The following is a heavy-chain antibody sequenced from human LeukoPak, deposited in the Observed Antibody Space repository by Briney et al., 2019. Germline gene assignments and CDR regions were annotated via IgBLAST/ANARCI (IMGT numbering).Heavy chain of an antibody. J-gene: IGHJ6*02. Sequence: GGSLRLSCAASGFTFSRYGIHWVRQAPGKGLEWVAVISYDGRNKYYADSVKGRFTISRDNSKNTVYLQMDSLRAEDTAVYYCAKDRITMIVVVPFYGMDVWGQGTTVTVSS. V-gene: IGHV3-30*18. CDR2: ISYDGRNK. D-gene: IGHD3-22*01. CDR3: AKDRITMIVVVPFYGMDV. CDR1: GFTFSRYG.